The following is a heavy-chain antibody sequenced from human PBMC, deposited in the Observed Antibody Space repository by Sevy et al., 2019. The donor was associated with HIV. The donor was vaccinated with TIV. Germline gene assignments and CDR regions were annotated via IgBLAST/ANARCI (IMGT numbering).Heavy chain of an antibody. V-gene: IGHV3-30*04. CDR3: ARDRGEILRSAFKS. J-gene: IGHJ5*02. CDR1: GFTFSEFG. CDR2: ISHDGRNNK. Sequence: GGSLRLSCAASGFTFSEFGMHWVRQAPGKGLEWVAVISHDGRNNKYNADSVKGRFTISRDNSKNTLYLQMISLRADETAIYYCARDRGEILRSAFKSWGQGTLVTVSS. D-gene: IGHD3-10*01.